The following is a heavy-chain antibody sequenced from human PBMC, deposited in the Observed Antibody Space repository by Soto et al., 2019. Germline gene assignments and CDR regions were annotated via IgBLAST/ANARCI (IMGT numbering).Heavy chain of an antibody. CDR1: GGSISSGGYY. CDR2: IYYSGST. J-gene: IGHJ3*02. V-gene: IGHV4-31*03. D-gene: IGHD3-3*01. CDR3: ATELNDSDSWTGYLSVERGIFDI. Sequence: SETLSLTCTVSGGSISSGGYYWSWIRQHPGKGLEWIGYIYYSGSTYYNPSLKSRVTISVDTSKNQFSLKLSSVTAADTAVYYCATELNDSDSWTGYLSVERGIFDIWGQGTMVTVSS.